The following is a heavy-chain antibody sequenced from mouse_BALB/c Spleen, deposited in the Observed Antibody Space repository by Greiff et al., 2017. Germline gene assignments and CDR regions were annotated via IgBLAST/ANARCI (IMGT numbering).Heavy chain of an antibody. CDR2: ISSGGGST. V-gene: IGHV5-12-1*01. CDR3: ARQTDYFDY. Sequence: EVKVVESGGGLVKPGGSLKLSCAASGFAFSSYDMSWVRQTPEKRLEWVAYISSGGGSTYYPDTVKGRFTISRDNAKNTLYLQMSSLKSEDTAMYYCARQTDYFDYWGHGTTLTVSS. J-gene: IGHJ2*01. CDR1: GFAFSSYD.